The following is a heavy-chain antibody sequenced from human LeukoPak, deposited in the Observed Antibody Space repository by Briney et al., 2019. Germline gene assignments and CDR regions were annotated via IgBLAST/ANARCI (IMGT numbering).Heavy chain of an antibody. D-gene: IGHD1-1*01. CDR3: APGTPPRWVLDY. CDR2: IKTQGNGGTT. Sequence: KTGGSLRLSCAASGFVFSGAWMNWVRQGPGKGPEWVARIKTQGNGGTTDYAAPVKGRFTVSRDDSKNTLYLEMNSLKTEDTAVYFCAPGTPPRWVLDYWGQGTLVTVSS. V-gene: IGHV3-15*01. J-gene: IGHJ4*02. CDR1: GFVFSGAW.